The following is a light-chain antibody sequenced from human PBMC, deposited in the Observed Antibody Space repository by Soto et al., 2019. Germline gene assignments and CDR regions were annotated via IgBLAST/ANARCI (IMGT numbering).Light chain of an antibody. CDR1: SSDVGAYNY. V-gene: IGLV2-14*01. CDR2: EVS. CDR3: NSYAGASSRYV. Sequence: LTHPASLSGLPAQSVTIYCTGTSSDVGAYNYVSWYQQHPAKAPKLMIYEVSNRPSGVSNRFSGSKCGNTASLTISVLQAADEAGYYCNSYAGASSRYVFGTGTQVTV. J-gene: IGLJ1*01.